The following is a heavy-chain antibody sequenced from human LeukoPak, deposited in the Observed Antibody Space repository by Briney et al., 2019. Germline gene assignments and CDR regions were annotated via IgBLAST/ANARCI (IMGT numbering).Heavy chain of an antibody. Sequence: SETLSLTCTVSGGSISSSSYYWGWIRQPPGKGLEWIGSIYYSGSTCYNPSLKSRVTLSVDKSKNHFSLDLTSVTAADTAVYYCARRGYSGNEAYFAYWGQGTLVTVSS. CDR3: ARRGYSGNEAYFAY. CDR1: GGSISSSSYY. V-gene: IGHV4-39*07. D-gene: IGHD5-12*01. CDR2: IYYSGST. J-gene: IGHJ4*02.